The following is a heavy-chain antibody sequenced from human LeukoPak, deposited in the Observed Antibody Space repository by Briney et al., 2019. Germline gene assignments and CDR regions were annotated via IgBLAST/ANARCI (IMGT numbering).Heavy chain of an antibody. Sequence: ASVKVSCKASGGTFSSYAISWVRQAPGQGLEWMGGIIPIFGTANYAQKFQGRVTITADKSTSTAYMELSSLRSEDTAVYYCARARIAAAEIQTNMDVWGKGTTVTVSS. CDR1: GGTFSSYA. CDR2: IIPIFGTA. V-gene: IGHV1-69*06. J-gene: IGHJ6*03. D-gene: IGHD6-13*01. CDR3: ARARIAAAEIQTNMDV.